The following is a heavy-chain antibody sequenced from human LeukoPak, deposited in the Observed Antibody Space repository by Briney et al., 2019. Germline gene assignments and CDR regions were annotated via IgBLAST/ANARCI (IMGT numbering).Heavy chain of an antibody. CDR2: IYPGDSDT. CDR1: GYSFTNYW. V-gene: IGHV5-51*01. J-gene: IGHJ4*02. D-gene: IGHD6-19*01. Sequence: GESLKISCKGSGYSFTNYWITWVRQMPGKGLEWMGIIYPGDSDTRYSPSFQGQVTISTDKSINTAFLQWSSLKASDAAVYYCARLTAVAAPVDSWGQGTLITVSS. CDR3: ARLTAVAAPVDS.